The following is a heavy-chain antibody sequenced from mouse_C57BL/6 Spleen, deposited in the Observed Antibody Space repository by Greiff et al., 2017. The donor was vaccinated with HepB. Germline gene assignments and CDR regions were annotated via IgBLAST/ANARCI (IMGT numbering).Heavy chain of an antibody. J-gene: IGHJ4*01. D-gene: IGHD1-1*01. CDR2: IYPGDGDT. Sequence: VQLVESGPELVKPGASVKISCKASGYAFSSSWMNWVKQRPGKGLEWIGRIYPGDGDTNYNGKFKGKATLTADKSSSTAYMQLSSLTSEDSAVYFCARSNYGSSGDAMDYWGQGTSVTVSS. CDR1: GYAFSSSW. V-gene: IGHV1-82*01. CDR3: ARSNYGSSGDAMDY.